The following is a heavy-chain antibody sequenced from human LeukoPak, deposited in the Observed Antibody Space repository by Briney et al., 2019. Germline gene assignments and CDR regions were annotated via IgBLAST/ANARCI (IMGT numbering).Heavy chain of an antibody. J-gene: IGHJ1*01. CDR3: ARYGLVEFRNAFQY. Sequence: SETPSLTCSVSGASITTTNFWWTWIRQSPGRGLEWIGYIHDRGSDKYNPALESRATLSVDTSKNQFSLKLNSVTAADTAVYYCARYGLVEFRNAFQYWGQGILVSVSS. V-gene: IGHV4-61*05. D-gene: IGHD6-6*01. CDR1: GASITTTNFW. CDR2: IHDRGSD.